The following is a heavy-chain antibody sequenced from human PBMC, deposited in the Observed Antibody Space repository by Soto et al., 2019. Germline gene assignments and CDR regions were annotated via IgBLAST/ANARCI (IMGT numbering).Heavy chain of an antibody. D-gene: IGHD1-26*01. CDR3: ATMGATAGSYYFEY. Sequence: SETLSLTCTVSGGSIGSGVYFWSWIRQPPGKGLEWIGFISYTGSAYYNPSLKSRAAISVDTSKNQFSLKLTSVTAADAAVYYCATMGATAGSYYFEYWGQGALVTAPQ. J-gene: IGHJ4*02. CDR1: GGSIGSGVYF. CDR2: ISYTGSA. V-gene: IGHV4-30-4*01.